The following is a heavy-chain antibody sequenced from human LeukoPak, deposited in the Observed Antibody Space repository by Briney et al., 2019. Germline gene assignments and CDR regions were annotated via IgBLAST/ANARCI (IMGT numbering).Heavy chain of an antibody. V-gene: IGHV3-23*01. CDR2: ISGSGGST. Sequence: GGSLRLSCAASGFTFSSYAMSWVRQAPGKGLEWVSAISGSGGSTYYADSVKGRFTISRDNSKNTLYLQMNSLRAEDTAVYYCAKDPQNYYDSQIPEYFQHWGQGTLVTVSS. J-gene: IGHJ1*01. D-gene: IGHD3-22*01. CDR1: GFTFSSYA. CDR3: AKDPQNYYDSQIPEYFQH.